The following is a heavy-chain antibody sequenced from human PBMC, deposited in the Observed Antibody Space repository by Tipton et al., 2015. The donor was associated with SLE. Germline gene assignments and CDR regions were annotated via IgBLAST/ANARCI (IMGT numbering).Heavy chain of an antibody. J-gene: IGHJ4*02. CDR2: INHSGST. CDR1: GGSFSGYY. CDR3: ARHVPSYCGGDCAHFDV. D-gene: IGHD2-21*01. Sequence: LRLSCAVYGGSFSGYYWTWSRQPPGKGLEWIGEINHSGSTNYNPSLKSRVTISVDTSKNQFSLKLTSVTAADTAIYFCARHVPSYCGGDCAHFDVWGQGTLVTVSS. V-gene: IGHV4-34*01.